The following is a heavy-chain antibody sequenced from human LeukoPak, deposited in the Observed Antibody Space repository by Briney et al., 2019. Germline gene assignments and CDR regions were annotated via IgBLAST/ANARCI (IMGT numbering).Heavy chain of an antibody. CDR3: ARGPSERYYESIGYYYFDY. V-gene: IGHV4-34*01. CDR2: INHSGST. J-gene: IGHJ4*02. D-gene: IGHD3-22*01. Sequence: SETLSLTCAVHGGAFSGYYWTWIRQPPGKGLEWIGEINHSGSTTYNPSLKSRVTISVDTYKNQLSLKVNSLTAADTAIYYCARGPSERYYESIGYYYFDYWGQGTLVTVSS. CDR1: GGAFSGYY.